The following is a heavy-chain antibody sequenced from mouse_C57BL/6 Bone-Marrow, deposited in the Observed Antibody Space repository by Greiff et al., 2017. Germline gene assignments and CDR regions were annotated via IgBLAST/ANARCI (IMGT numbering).Heavy chain of an antibody. Sequence: EVKLQQSGPELVKPGASVKISCKASGYTFTDYYMNWVKQSHGKSLEWIGDINPNNGGTSYNQKFKGKATLTVDKSSSTAYMELRSLTSEDSAVYYCARRDNPYAMDYWGQGTSVTVSS. CDR3: ARRDNPYAMDY. D-gene: IGHD1-3*01. CDR1: GYTFTDYY. J-gene: IGHJ4*01. V-gene: IGHV1-26*01. CDR2: INPNNGGT.